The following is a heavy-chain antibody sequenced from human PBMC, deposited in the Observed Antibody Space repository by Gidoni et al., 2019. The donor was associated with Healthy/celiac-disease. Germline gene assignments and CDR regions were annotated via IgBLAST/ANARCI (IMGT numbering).Heavy chain of an antibody. D-gene: IGHD4-17*01. J-gene: IGHJ4*02. V-gene: IGHV3-23*01. Sequence: EVQLLESGGGLVQPGGSLRLSCAASGFTFSSYAMSWVRQAPGKGLEWCSAISGSGGSTYYADSVKGRFTISRDNSKNTLYLQMNSLRVEDTAVYYCAKVGQGVTTPFDYWGQGTLVTVSS. CDR3: AKVGQGVTTPFDY. CDR2: ISGSGGST. CDR1: GFTFSSYA.